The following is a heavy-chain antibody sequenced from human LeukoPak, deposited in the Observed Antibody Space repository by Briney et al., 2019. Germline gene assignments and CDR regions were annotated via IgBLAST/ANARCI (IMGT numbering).Heavy chain of an antibody. Sequence: PGESLKISCRGSGYRFTDYWIGWVRQMPGKGLEWMGIIYPGDSDTRYSPSFQGQVTISADKSISTAYLQWSSLKASDTAMYYCARRTSGAAAGTGLAFDIWGQGTMVTVSS. J-gene: IGHJ3*02. CDR1: GYRFTDYW. CDR2: IYPGDSDT. D-gene: IGHD6-13*01. V-gene: IGHV5-51*01. CDR3: ARRTSGAAAGTGLAFDI.